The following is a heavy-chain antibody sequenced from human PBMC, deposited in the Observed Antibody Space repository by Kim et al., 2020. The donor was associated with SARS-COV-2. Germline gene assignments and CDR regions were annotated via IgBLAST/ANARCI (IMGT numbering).Heavy chain of an antibody. CDR3: ARAPRLWFGELSYFDY. CDR1: GGSFSGYY. CDR2: INHSGST. D-gene: IGHD3-10*01. Sequence: SETLSLTCAVYGGSFSGYYWSWIRQPPGKGLEWIGEINHSGSTNYNPSPKSRVTISVDTSKNQFSLKLSSVTAADTAVYYCARAPRLWFGELSYFDYWGQGTLVTVSS. V-gene: IGHV4-34*01. J-gene: IGHJ4*02.